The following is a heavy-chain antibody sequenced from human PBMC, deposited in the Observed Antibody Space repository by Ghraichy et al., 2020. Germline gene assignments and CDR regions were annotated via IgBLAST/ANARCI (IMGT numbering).Heavy chain of an antibody. J-gene: IGHJ5*02. Sequence: GESLNISCAASGLTFSSYAMSWVRQAPGKGLEWVSLISGSGGSTYYADSVKGRFTISRDNSKNTLYLQMNSLRAEDTAVYYCAKDRVSSWFHGAFDPWGQGTLVTVSS. CDR2: ISGSGGST. CDR3: AKDRVSSWFHGAFDP. V-gene: IGHV3-23*01. CDR1: GLTFSSYA. D-gene: IGHD6-13*01.